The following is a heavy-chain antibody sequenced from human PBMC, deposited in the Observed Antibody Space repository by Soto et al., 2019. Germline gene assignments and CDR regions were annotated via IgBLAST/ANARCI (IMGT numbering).Heavy chain of an antibody. CDR3: AKGGGYTYGLFDY. J-gene: IGHJ4*03. CDR2: ISWDGDIT. D-gene: IGHD5-18*01. CDR1: GFPFDDYA. V-gene: IGHV3-43D*04. Sequence: GGSLRLSCAASGFPFDDYAMHWVRQAPGKGLEWVSFISWDGDITYYADSVKGRFTISRDNSQNSLYLQMNSLRGEDTAFYYCAKGGGYTYGLFDYWGHGTQVTVPS.